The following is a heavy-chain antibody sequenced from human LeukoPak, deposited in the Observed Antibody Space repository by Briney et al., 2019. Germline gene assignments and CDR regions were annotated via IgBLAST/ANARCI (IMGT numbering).Heavy chain of an antibody. D-gene: IGHD2-8*01. CDR2: MNLDGSEK. J-gene: IGHJ4*02. Sequence: GGSLRLSCAASGFTFTSHWMSWVRQAPGKGLEWVARMNLDGSEKYYVDFVKGRFTIPRDNAKTSLYLEMNSLRAEDTAVYYCARDATYCTNGVCYTRFDYWGQGTLVTVSS. CDR3: ARDATYCTNGVCYTRFDY. CDR1: GFTFTSHW. V-gene: IGHV3-7*01.